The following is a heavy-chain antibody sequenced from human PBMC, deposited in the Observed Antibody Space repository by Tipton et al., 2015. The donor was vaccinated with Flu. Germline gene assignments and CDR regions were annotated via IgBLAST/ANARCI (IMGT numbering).Heavy chain of an antibody. CDR1: GYSLTNYW. CDR2: IYPGDSDT. J-gene: IGHJ5*02. D-gene: IGHD6-6*01. Sequence: QSGPEVKKPGESLKISCKGSGYSLTNYWIGWVRQMPGKGLEWMGIIYPGDSDTRYSPSFQGQVTISADKSISTAYLQWSSLKAPDTAMYYCARGHSSSGVLWFDPWGQGTLVIVSS. V-gene: IGHV5-51*01. CDR3: ARGHSSSGVLWFDP.